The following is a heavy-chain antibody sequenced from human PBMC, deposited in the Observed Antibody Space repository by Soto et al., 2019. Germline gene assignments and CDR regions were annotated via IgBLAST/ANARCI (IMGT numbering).Heavy chain of an antibody. D-gene: IGHD3-22*01. CDR3: ARDQGYYDSSGYFHS. V-gene: IGHV3-11*01. CDR2: ITSSGDAI. J-gene: IGHJ4*02. Sequence: GSLRLSCAASGFTFSDYYMSWIRQAPGKGLEWVSYITSSGDAIYYADSVKGRFTISRDNAKNSLYLQMNSLRADDTAVYYCARDQGYYDSSGYFHSWGQGIRVTVSS. CDR1: GFTFSDYY.